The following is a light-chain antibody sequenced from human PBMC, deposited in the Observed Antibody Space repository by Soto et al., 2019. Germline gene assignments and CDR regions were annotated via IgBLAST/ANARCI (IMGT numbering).Light chain of an antibody. CDR1: RTFSKY. Sequence: DIQMTQSPSSLSASVGDRVTIACRASRTFSKYLNWYQHKPGQAPKLLIYGISTLHIGVPSRFNGSGSGTDFTLTISSLQIEDFATYYCQQSFSTPYTFGQGTNLEI. V-gene: IGKV1-39*01. CDR2: GIS. J-gene: IGKJ2*01. CDR3: QQSFSTPYT.